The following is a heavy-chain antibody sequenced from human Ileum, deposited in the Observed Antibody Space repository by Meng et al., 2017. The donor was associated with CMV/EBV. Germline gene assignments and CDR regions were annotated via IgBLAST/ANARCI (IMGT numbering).Heavy chain of an antibody. CDR3: TRGSWATTVSLFNS. CDR1: VARVSRNTAA. J-gene: IGHJ4*02. V-gene: IGHV6-1*01. CDR2: TYYRSKWYN. Sequence: SPPPYPTCTIVVARVSRNTAAWNWIRQSPSGDLEWLGRTYYRSKWYNDYAESVKSRITINPDTSKNQFSLQLNSVTPEDTAVYYCTRGSWATTVSLFNSWGQGTLVTVSS. D-gene: IGHD1/OR15-1a*01.